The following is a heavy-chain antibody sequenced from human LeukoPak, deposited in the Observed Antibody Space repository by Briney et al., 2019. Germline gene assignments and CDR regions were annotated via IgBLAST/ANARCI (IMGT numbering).Heavy chain of an antibody. CDR3: ARDLRDIVVPTNSPRKDY. CDR1: GYTFTSYG. CDR2: ISAYNGNT. J-gene: IGHJ4*02. V-gene: IGHV1-18*04. Sequence: ASVKVSCKASGYTFTSYGISWVRQAPGQGLEWMGWISAYNGNTNYAQKLQGRVTMTTDTSTSTAYMELRSLRSDDTAVYYCARDLRDIVVPTNSPRKDYWGQGTLVTVSS. D-gene: IGHD2-2*01.